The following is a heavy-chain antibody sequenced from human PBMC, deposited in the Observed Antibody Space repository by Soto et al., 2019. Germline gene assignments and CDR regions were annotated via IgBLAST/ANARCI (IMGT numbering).Heavy chain of an antibody. Sequence: GGSLRLSCAASGFTFSYYAMHWVRQAPGKWLEWVALISYSGNNKYYADSVKGRFTISRDNSENTLYLQMNSLGPEDTAIYYCARTPETSGYYYYFDSWGQGXLVTVYS. V-gene: IGHV3-30-3*01. J-gene: IGHJ4*02. CDR2: ISYSGNNK. D-gene: IGHD3-22*01. CDR3: ARTPETSGYYYYFDS. CDR1: GFTFSYYA.